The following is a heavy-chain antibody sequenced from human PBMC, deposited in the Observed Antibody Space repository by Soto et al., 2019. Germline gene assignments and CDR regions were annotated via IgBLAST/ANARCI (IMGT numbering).Heavy chain of an antibody. CDR2: IYYSGST. V-gene: IGHV4-39*07. CDR1: GGSISSSSYY. Sequence: TSETLSLTCTVSGGSISSSSYYWGWIRQPPGKGLEWIGSIYYSGSTLYNPSLKSRVTISIDRSKNQFSLNLNSVTAADTAVYYCARSSGTFNWFDPWGQGTLVTVSS. D-gene: IGHD1-26*01. CDR3: ARSSGTFNWFDP. J-gene: IGHJ5*02.